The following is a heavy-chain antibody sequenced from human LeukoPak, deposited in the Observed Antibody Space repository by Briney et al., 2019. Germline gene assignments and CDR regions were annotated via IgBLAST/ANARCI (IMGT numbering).Heavy chain of an antibody. CDR3: ARVGHSIAAAGTDYNWFDP. V-gene: IGHV4-59*01. J-gene: IGHJ5*02. CDR2: IYYSGST. Sequence: SETLSLTCTVSGGSISSYYRSWIRQPPGKGLEWIGYIYYSGSTNYNPSLKSRVTISVDTSKNQFSLKLSSVTAADTAVYYCARVGHSIAAAGTDYNWFDPWGQGTLVTVSS. D-gene: IGHD6-13*01. CDR1: GGSISSYY.